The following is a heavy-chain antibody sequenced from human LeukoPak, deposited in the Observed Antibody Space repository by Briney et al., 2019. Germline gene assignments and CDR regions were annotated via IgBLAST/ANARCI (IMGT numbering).Heavy chain of an antibody. Sequence: GGSLRLSCAASGFTFSSYWMSWVRQAPGKGLEWVANIKQGGSEKYYVDSVKGRFTISRDNAKNSLYLQMNSLRAEDTAVYYCARVVVVPAAPYYYYGMDVWGQGTTVTVSS. J-gene: IGHJ6*02. D-gene: IGHD2-2*01. CDR2: IKQGGSEK. CDR1: GFTFSSYW. CDR3: ARVVVVPAAPYYYYGMDV. V-gene: IGHV3-7*03.